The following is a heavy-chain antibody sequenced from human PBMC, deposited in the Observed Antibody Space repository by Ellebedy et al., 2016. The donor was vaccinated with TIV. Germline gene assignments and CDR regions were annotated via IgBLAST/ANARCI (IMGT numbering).Heavy chain of an antibody. J-gene: IGHJ6*02. D-gene: IGHD3-10*01. CDR2: ISYSGST. CDR3: ARASGTYYYYGMDV. Sequence: MPSETLSLTCTVSGGSISSGDNYWSWIRQPPGKGMEWIGHISYSGSTYYNPSLKSRITRSVDTSKNQFSLKVSSVTAADTAVYYCARASGTYYYYGMDVWGQGTTVTVSS. V-gene: IGHV4-30-4*01. CDR1: GGSISSGDNY.